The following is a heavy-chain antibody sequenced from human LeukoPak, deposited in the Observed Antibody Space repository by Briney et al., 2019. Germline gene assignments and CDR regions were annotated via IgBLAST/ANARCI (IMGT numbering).Heavy chain of an antibody. CDR2: IKQDGSEK. D-gene: IGHD6-13*01. J-gene: IGHJ4*02. V-gene: IGHV3-7*01. CDR1: GFTFSSYW. CDR3: ARDNGIAAAGTLDY. Sequence: GGSLRLSCAASGFTFSSYWMSWVRQAPGKGPEWVANIKQDGSEKYYVDSVKGRFTISRDNAKNSLYLQMNSLRAEDTAVYYCARDNGIAAAGTLDYWGQGTLVTVSS.